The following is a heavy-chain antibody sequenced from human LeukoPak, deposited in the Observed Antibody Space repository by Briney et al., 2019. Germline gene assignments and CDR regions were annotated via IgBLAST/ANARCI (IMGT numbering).Heavy chain of an antibody. V-gene: IGHV4-59*08. CDR2: IFYSGST. D-gene: IGHD3-22*01. Sequence: KPSETPSLTRTVSGGSISSYYWSWIRQPPGKGPEWIGYIFYSGSTNYNPSLKSRVTISVDTSKNQFSLKLSSVTAADKAVYYCARSRPTYYYDSSGSNFDYWGQGTLVTVSS. J-gene: IGHJ4*02. CDR1: GGSISSYY. CDR3: ARSRPTYYYDSSGSNFDY.